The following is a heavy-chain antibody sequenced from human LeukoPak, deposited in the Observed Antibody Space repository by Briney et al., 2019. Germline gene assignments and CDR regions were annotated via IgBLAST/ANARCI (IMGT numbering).Heavy chain of an antibody. D-gene: IGHD1/OR15-1a*01. V-gene: IGHV3-30*18. CDR3: AKINNDDDY. J-gene: IGHJ4*02. CDR1: GFTFTTFG. Sequence: KPGGSLRLSCAASGFTFTTFGIHWVRQAPGKGLEWVAAISPDGKIEYYTDSVKGRFTVSRDNSKNMIYLQMNSLRGEDSAVYSCAKINNDDDYWGQGALVTVSS. CDR2: ISPDGKIE.